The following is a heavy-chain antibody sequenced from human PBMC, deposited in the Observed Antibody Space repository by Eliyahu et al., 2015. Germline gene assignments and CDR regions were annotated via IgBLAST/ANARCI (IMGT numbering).Heavy chain of an antibody. J-gene: IGHJ3*02. Sequence: QVQLVESGGGVVQPGGSLRLSCAAXGFSFSYYGMYWVRQAPGKGPEWVXVISYDGTNEYYADSVKGRFAISRDNSNNTLSLQMNSLRDEDTAVYYCAKGSRLISGSHFGDIWGQGTLVTVSS. CDR3: AKGSRLISGSHFGDI. V-gene: IGHV3-30*18. CDR2: ISYDGTNE. D-gene: IGHD1-26*01. CDR1: GFSFSYYG.